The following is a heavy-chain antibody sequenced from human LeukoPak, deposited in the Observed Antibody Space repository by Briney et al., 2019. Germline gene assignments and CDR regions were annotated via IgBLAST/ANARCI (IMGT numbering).Heavy chain of an antibody. CDR1: GYTFTSYY. CDR3: ARDSSNDDFWSGYYMDRLSAFDI. J-gene: IGHJ3*02. CDR2: INPSGCST. D-gene: IGHD3-3*01. Sequence: ASVKVSCKASGYTFTSYYMHWLRQAPGQGRDWMGIINPSGCSTNYAQKFQGRVTMTRDMSTSTVYMALSSLRSEDTAVYYCARDSSNDDFWSGYYMDRLSAFDIWGQGTMVTVSS. V-gene: IGHV1-46*01.